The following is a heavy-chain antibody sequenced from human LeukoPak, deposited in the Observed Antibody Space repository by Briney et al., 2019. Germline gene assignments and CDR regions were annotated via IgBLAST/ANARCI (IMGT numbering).Heavy chain of an antibody. CDR3: VRDPSYGSSWYYYMDV. CDR1: GFSFTTYR. J-gene: IGHJ6*03. CDR2: ISSSSFKI. V-gene: IGHV3-48*04. Sequence: GGSLRLSCAASGFSFTTYRMHWVRQAPGKGLEWVSYISSSSFKIGYADSVKGRFTISRDNSKNSLYLQMDSLRVEDTAVYYCVRDPSYGSSWYYYMDVWGKGTTVTVSS. D-gene: IGHD6-13*01.